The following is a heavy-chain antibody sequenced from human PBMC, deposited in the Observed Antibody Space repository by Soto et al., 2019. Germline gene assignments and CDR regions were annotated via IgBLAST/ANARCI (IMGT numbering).Heavy chain of an antibody. V-gene: IGHV1-24*01. CDR3: ATTTPSSRPARGVYYHYVMDV. CDR2: FDPEDGET. Sequence: GASAKVSCKVSGYTLTELSMHWVRQAPGKGLEWMGGFDPEDGETIYAQKFQGRVTMTEDTSTDTAYMELSSLRSEDTAVYYCATTTPSSRPARGVYYHYVMDVWGQGTTVIVSS. CDR1: GYTLTELS. J-gene: IGHJ6*02. D-gene: IGHD3-10*01.